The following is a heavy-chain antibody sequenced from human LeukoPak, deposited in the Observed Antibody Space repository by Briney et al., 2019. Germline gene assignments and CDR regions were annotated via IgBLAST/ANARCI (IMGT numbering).Heavy chain of an antibody. J-gene: IGHJ4*02. CDR3: ARGKWLDY. V-gene: IGHV3-48*03. CDR2: ISSSGSTI. CDR1: GFSFSSYW. Sequence: PGGSLRLSCAASGFSFSSYWMHWVRQAPGKGLEWVSFISSSGSTIYYVDSVQGRFTISRDNAKNSLFLQMNSLRAEDTAVYYCARGKWLDYWGQGTLVTVSS. D-gene: IGHD3-22*01.